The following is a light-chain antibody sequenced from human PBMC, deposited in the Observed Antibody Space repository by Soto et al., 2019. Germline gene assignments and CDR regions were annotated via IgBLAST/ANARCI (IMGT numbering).Light chain of an antibody. CDR1: QSISNH. CDR3: QQSYSSPPT. CDR2: AAS. Sequence: DIQMTQSPSSLSASVEDRVIIACRASQSISNHLNWYQQKPGKAPKLLIFAASSLQSGVPSRFSGSRSGPDFTLTISSLQPEDFETYYCQQSYSSPPTFGQGTKVEIX. V-gene: IGKV1-39*01. J-gene: IGKJ1*01.